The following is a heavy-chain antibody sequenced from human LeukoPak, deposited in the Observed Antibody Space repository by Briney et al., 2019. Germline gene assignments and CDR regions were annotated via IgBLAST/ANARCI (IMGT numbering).Heavy chain of an antibody. D-gene: IGHD3-22*01. J-gene: IGHJ4*02. Sequence: PGGSLRLSCAASGFTFSSYEMNWVRQAPGKGLEWVSYVSSSGSTIYYADSVKGRFTISRDNAKNSLYLQMNSLRAEDTAVYYCASLHYYVALGYWGQGTLVTVSS. CDR3: ASLHYYVALGY. CDR2: VSSSGSTI. CDR1: GFTFSSYE. V-gene: IGHV3-48*03.